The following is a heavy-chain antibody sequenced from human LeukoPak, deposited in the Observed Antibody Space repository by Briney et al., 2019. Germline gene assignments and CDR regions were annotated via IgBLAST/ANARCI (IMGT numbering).Heavy chain of an antibody. CDR1: GDTFSSYA. V-gene: IGHV1-69*04. CDR3: ARGNWDMTTFGGVIASNWFDP. J-gene: IGHJ5*02. D-gene: IGHD3-16*02. CDR2: IIPILGIA. Sequence: EASVKVSCKASGDTFSSYAISWVRQAPGQGLEGMGRIIPILGIANYAQKFQGRVTITADKSTSTAYMELSSLRSEDTAVYYCARGNWDMTTFGGVIASNWFDPWGQGTLVTVSS.